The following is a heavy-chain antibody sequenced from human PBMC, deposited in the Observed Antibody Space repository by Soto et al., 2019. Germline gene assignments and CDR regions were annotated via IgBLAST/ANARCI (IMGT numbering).Heavy chain of an antibody. CDR1: GFTFSSYG. Sequence: LRLSCAASGFTFSSYGMRWVRQAPGKGLEWVAVISYDGSNKYYADSVKGRFTISRDNSKNTLYLQMNSLRAEDTAVYYCAKDRNKGSNNWFDPWGQGTLVTVSS. CDR2: ISYDGSNK. CDR3: AKDRNKGSNNWFDP. V-gene: IGHV3-30*18. J-gene: IGHJ5*02.